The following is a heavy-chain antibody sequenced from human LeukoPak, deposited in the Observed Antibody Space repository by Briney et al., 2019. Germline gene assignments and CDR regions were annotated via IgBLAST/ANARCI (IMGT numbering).Heavy chain of an antibody. CDR1: GFTVSDNY. CDR3: ARGGDTIGSIRSPFDI. CDR2: ISGGGST. D-gene: IGHD3-22*01. J-gene: IGHJ3*02. V-gene: IGHV3-53*01. Sequence: PGGSLRLSCAASGFTVSDNYTSWVRQAPGKGLEWVSAISGGGSTYYADSVKGRFIISRDNSKNTVYLQLNSLRAEDTAVYYCARGGDTIGSIRSPFDIWGQGTMVTVS.